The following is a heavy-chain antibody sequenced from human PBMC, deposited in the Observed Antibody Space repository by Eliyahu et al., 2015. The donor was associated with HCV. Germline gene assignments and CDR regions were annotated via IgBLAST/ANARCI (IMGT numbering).Heavy chain of an antibody. J-gene: IGHJ6*02. CDR1: GFSLSTSGVG. CDR3: AHSHLNYYDSSGYSTRYYYYYGMDV. CDR2: IYWNDDK. Sequence: QITLKESGPTLVKPTQTLTLTCTFSGFSLSTSGVGVGWIRQPPGKALEWLALIYWNDDKRYSPSLKSRLTITKDTSKNQVVLTMTNMDPVDTATYYCAHSHLNYYDSSGYSTRYYYYYGMDVWGQGTTVTVSS. D-gene: IGHD3-22*01. V-gene: IGHV2-5*01.